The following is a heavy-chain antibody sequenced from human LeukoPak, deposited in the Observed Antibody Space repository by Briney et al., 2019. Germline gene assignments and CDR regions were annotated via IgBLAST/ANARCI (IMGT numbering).Heavy chain of an antibody. CDR1: GFSFSTSW. Sequence: GGSLRLSCAASGFSFSTSWMHWFRQGPGRGLVWVSRITSDGRTSIYADSVKGRFSISRDNSKNTLYLQMNSLRADDTTVYYCARDRYYVPDYWGQGTLVTVSS. CDR3: ARDRYYVPDY. J-gene: IGHJ4*02. V-gene: IGHV3-74*01. CDR2: ITSDGRTS. D-gene: IGHD3-10*02.